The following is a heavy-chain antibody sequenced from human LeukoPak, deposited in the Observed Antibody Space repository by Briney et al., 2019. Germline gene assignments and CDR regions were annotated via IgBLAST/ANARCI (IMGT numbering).Heavy chain of an antibody. CDR1: GFTFSSYW. J-gene: IGHJ4*02. CDR3: ARIGWTPSGSYLPFDY. D-gene: IGHD1-26*01. Sequence: TGGSLRLSCAASGFTFSSYWMSWVRQAPGKGLEWVANIKQDGSEKYYVDSVKGRFTISRDNAKNSLYLQMNSLRAEDTAVYYCARIGWTPSGSYLPFDYWGQGTLVTVSS. V-gene: IGHV3-7*01. CDR2: IKQDGSEK.